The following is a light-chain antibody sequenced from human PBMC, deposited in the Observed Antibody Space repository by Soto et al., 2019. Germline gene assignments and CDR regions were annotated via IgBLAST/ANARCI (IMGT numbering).Light chain of an antibody. CDR1: QSVSSN. CDR3: QQYNNWPPVT. V-gene: IGKV3-15*01. Sequence: EIVITQPPSTVSLSPRERSTLSCRASQSVSSNLAWYQQKPGQAPRLLIYGASTRATGIPARFSGSGSGTEFTLTISSLQSEDFAVYYCQQYNNWPPVTFGQGTKVDIK. J-gene: IGKJ1*01. CDR2: GAS.